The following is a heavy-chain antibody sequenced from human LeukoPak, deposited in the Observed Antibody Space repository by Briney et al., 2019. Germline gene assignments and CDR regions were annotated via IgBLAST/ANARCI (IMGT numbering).Heavy chain of an antibody. CDR1: GFTVSSNY. Sequence: SGGSLRLSCAASGFTVSSNYMSWVRQAPGKGLEWVSVIYSGGSTYYADSVKGRFTISRHNSKNTLYLQMSSLRAEDTAVYYCARDGGGYYDSSGYDYWGQGTLVTVSS. CDR3: ARDGGGYYDSSGYDY. J-gene: IGHJ4*02. D-gene: IGHD3-22*01. CDR2: IYSGGST. V-gene: IGHV3-53*04.